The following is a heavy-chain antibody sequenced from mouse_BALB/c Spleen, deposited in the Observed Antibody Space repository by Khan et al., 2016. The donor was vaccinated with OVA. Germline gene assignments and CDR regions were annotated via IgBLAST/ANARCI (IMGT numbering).Heavy chain of an antibody. V-gene: IGHV1-63*02. CDR1: GYTFTNYW. CDR3: VRGATWYFDV. CDR2: IYPGGYFT. D-gene: IGHD3-1*01. J-gene: IGHJ1*01. Sequence: QVQLKQSGGEVVRPGTSLKISCKASGYTFTNYWLGWVKQRPGHGLEWIGDIYPGGYFTNYNEKFKGKATLTVDTSSTTANMQLSRLTSEDSAVYFCVRGATWYFDVWGAGTTVTVSS.